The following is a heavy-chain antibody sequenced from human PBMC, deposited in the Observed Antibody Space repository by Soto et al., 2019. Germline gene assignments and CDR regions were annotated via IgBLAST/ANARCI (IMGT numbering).Heavy chain of an antibody. Sequence: VGSLRLSCAASGFTFSSYSMNWVRQAPGKGLEWVSSISSSSSYIYYADSVKGRFTISRDNAKNSLYLQMNSLRAEDTAVYYCAREGGRGGALRYFDWLLHPAFDYWGQGTLVTVSS. CDR3: AREGGRGGALRYFDWLLHPAFDY. D-gene: IGHD3-9*01. J-gene: IGHJ4*02. CDR2: ISSSSSYI. V-gene: IGHV3-21*01. CDR1: GFTFSSYS.